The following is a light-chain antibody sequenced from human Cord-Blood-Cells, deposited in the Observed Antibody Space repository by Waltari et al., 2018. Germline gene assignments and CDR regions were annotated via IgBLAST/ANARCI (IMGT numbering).Light chain of an antibody. CDR3: QSYDSSLSGWV. V-gene: IGLV1-40*01. J-gene: IGLJ3*02. CDR2: GNS. CDR1: SSNIVAGYD. Sequence: QSVLTQPPSVSGAPGQRVTISCTGSSSNIVAGYDVHWYQQLPGTAPKLPIYGNSNRPSGVPDRFSGSKSGTSASLAITGLQAEDEADYYCQSYDSSLSGWVFGGGTKLTVL.